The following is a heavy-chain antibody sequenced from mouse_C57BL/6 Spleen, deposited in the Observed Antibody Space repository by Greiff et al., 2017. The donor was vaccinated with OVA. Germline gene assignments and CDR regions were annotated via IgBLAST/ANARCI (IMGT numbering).Heavy chain of an antibody. J-gene: IGHJ4*01. V-gene: IGHV5-16*01. CDR3: AREGCSSGYVGAMDY. CDR2: INYDGSST. CDR1: GFTFSDYY. Sequence: EVKVVESEGGLVQPGSSMKLSCTASGFTFSDYYMAWVRQVPEKGLEWVANINYDGSSTYYLDSLKSRFIISRDNAKNILYLQMSSLKSEDTATYYCAREGCSSGYVGAMDYWGQGTSVTVSS. D-gene: IGHD3-2*02.